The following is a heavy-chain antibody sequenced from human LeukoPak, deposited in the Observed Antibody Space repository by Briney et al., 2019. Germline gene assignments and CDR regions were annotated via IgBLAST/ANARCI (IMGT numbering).Heavy chain of an antibody. Sequence: ASVKVSCKASGYSFTSYDINWVRQATGQGLEWMGWMNPNSGNTGYAQKFQGRVTMTRNTSISTAYMELSSLRSEDTAVYFCARGPRLQQQFDSWGQGTLVTVSS. CDR1: GYSFTSYD. V-gene: IGHV1-8*01. J-gene: IGHJ4*02. CDR2: MNPNSGNT. CDR3: ARGPRLQQQFDS. D-gene: IGHD6-13*01.